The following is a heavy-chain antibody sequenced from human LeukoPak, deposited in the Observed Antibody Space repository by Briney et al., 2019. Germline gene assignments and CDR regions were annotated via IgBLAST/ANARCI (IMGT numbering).Heavy chain of an antibody. V-gene: IGHV4-61*01. J-gene: IGHJ6*02. CDR1: GGSVSSGSYY. D-gene: IGHD5-12*01. CDR3: AREAYSGYDSFWNDPNYGMDV. Sequence: SETLSLTCTVSGGSVSSGSYYWSWIRRPPGTGLEWIGYIYYSGSTNYNPSLKSRVTISVDTSKNQFSLKLSSVTAADTAVYYCAREAYSGYDSFWNDPNYGMDVWGQGTTVTVSS. CDR2: IYYSGST.